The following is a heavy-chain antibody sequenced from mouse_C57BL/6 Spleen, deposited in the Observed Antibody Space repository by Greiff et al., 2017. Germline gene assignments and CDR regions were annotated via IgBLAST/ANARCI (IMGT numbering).Heavy chain of an antibody. CDR2: IDPSDSYT. CDR1: GYTFTSYW. CDR3: ARRRDYGSSYDY. Sequence: QVQLQQPGAELVMPGASVKLSCKASGYTFTSYWMHWVKQRPGQGLEWIGEIDPSDSYTNYNQKFKGKSTLTVDKSSSTAYMQLSSLTSEDSAVYYCARRRDYGSSYDYWGQGTTLTVSS. V-gene: IGHV1-69*01. D-gene: IGHD1-1*01. J-gene: IGHJ2*01.